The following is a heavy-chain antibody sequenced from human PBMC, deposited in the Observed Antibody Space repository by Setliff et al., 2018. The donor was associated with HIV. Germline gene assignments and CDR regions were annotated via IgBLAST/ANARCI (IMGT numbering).Heavy chain of an antibody. D-gene: IGHD3-22*01. Sequence: SETLSLTCAVSGDSISSGGYYWSWIRQHPGKGLEWIGYIFYSGNTYFNPSLKSRVTISVDTSKNQFSLKLSSVTAADTAVYYCARGAAYYYDSSGWGDAFDIWGQGTMVTVSS. J-gene: IGHJ3*02. CDR1: GDSISSGGYY. CDR3: ARGAAYYYDSSGWGDAFDI. V-gene: IGHV4-31*11. CDR2: IFYSGNT.